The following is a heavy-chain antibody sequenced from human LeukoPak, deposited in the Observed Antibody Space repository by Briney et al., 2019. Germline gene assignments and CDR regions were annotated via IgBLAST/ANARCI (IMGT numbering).Heavy chain of an antibody. J-gene: IGHJ4*02. CDR2: MNPNSGNT. Sequence: ASVKVSCKASGYTFTSYDINWVRQATGQGLEWMGWMNPNSGNTGYAQKFQGRVTMTRNTSISTAYMELSSLRSDDTAVYYCARVEGAAAGTDYWGQGTLVTVSS. V-gene: IGHV1-8*01. D-gene: IGHD6-13*01. CDR3: ARVEGAAAGTDY. CDR1: GYTFTSYD.